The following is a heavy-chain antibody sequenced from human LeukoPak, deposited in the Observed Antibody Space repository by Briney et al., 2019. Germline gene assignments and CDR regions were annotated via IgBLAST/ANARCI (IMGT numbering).Heavy chain of an antibody. D-gene: IGHD6-19*01. J-gene: IGHJ6*03. CDR1: GGSISSYY. CDR2: IYYSGST. V-gene: IGHV4-59*01. CDR3: AREIAVAGNYYYYYMDV. Sequence: PSETLSLTCTVSGGSISSYYWSWIRQPPGKGLEWIGYIYYSGSTNYNPSLKSRVTISVDTSKNQFSLKLSSVTAADTAVYYCAREIAVAGNYYYYYMDVWGKGTTVTISS.